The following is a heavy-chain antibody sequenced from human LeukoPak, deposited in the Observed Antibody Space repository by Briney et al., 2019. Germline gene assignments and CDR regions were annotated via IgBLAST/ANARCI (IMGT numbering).Heavy chain of an antibody. V-gene: IGHV3-49*04. Sequence: PGGSLRLSCTASGFTFGDYAMCWVRQTPGKGLEWAGFIRSKAYGGTTEYAASVKGRFTISRDDSKSIAYLQMSSLKTEDTAVYYCTTDWDYSGYDFSYFDYWGQGTLVTVSS. CDR2: IRSKAYGGTT. CDR1: GFTFGDYA. CDR3: TTDWDYSGYDFSYFDY. J-gene: IGHJ4*02. D-gene: IGHD5-12*01.